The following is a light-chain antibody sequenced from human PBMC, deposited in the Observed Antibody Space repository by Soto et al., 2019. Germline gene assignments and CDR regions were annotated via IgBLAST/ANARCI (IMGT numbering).Light chain of an antibody. CDR1: QTISSW. Sequence: DIQMTQSPSTLSGSVGDRVTITCRASQTISSWLAWYQQKPGKAPKLLIYKASTLKSGVPSRFSGSGSGTEFTLTISSLQSEDFAIYYCQQRSNWPPEWTFGQGTKVDIK. CDR3: QQRSNWPPEWT. CDR2: KAS. V-gene: IGKV1-5*03. J-gene: IGKJ1*01.